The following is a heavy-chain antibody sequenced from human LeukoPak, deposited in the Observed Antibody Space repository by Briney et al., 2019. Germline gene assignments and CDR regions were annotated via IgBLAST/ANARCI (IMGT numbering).Heavy chain of an antibody. J-gene: IGHJ4*02. CDR1: GYSFTSYW. CDR2: IYPGDSDT. V-gene: IGHV5-51*01. Sequence: GESLKISCKGSGYSFTSYWIGWVRPMPGKGLEWMGIIYPGDSDTRYSPSFQGQVTISADKSISTAYPQWSSLKASDTAMYYCARRDSQSGVDYWGQGTLVTVSS. CDR3: ARRDSQSGVDY. D-gene: IGHD3-10*01.